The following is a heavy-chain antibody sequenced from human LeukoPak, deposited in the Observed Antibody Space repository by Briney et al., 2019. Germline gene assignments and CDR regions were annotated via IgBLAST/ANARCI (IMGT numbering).Heavy chain of an antibody. CDR2: IKPNSGDT. Sequence: GASVKVSCKASGYTFTAYSMHWVRQAPGQGLEWMGWIKPNSGDTNYAQKFQGRVTMTRDTSISAAYMELSRLRSDDTAVYHCASTLGYCTSSSCPDIDYWGQGTLVTVSS. CDR1: GYTFTAYS. D-gene: IGHD2-2*01. J-gene: IGHJ4*02. CDR3: ASTLGYCTSSSCPDIDY. V-gene: IGHV1-2*02.